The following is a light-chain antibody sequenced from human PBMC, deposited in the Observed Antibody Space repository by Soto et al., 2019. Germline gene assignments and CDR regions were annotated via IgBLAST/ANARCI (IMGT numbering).Light chain of an antibody. Sequence: QAVVTQSPSASASLRASVKLTCTLSSGHSNYAIAWHQQQPEKGPRYLMKLNSDGSHTKGDGIPDRFSGSSSGAERYLTIYCLQSEDEADYSCPTCATGENVVFGGGTKLTVL. CDR2: LNSDGSH. CDR1: SGHSNYA. V-gene: IGLV4-69*02. J-gene: IGLJ2*01. CDR3: PTCATGENVV.